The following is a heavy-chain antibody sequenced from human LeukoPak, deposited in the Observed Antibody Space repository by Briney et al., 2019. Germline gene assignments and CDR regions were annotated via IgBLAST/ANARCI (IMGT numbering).Heavy chain of an antibody. CDR1: GFTFSSYG. J-gene: IGHJ3*02. CDR2: IWYDGSNK. Sequence: GGSLRLSCAASGFTFSSYGTHWVRQAPGKGLGWVAVIWYDGSNKYYADSVKGRFTISRDNSKNTLYLQMNSLRAEDTAVYYCARIKDIVVGGHGAFDIWGQGTMVTVSS. CDR3: ARIKDIVVGGHGAFDI. V-gene: IGHV3-33*01. D-gene: IGHD2-15*01.